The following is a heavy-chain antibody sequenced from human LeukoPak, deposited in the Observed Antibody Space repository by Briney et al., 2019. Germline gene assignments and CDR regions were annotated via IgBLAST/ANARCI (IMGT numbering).Heavy chain of an antibody. Sequence: SETLSLTCTVSGGSISSYYWSWIRQPPGKGLEWIGYIYYSGSTNYNPSLKSRVTISVDTSKNQFSLKLSSVTAADTAVYYCAREITDRLLYYDFWSGYYTRWFDPWGQGTLVTVSS. CDR3: AREITDRLLYYDFWSGYYTRWFDP. CDR1: GGSISSYY. D-gene: IGHD3-3*01. V-gene: IGHV4-59*01. CDR2: IYYSGST. J-gene: IGHJ5*02.